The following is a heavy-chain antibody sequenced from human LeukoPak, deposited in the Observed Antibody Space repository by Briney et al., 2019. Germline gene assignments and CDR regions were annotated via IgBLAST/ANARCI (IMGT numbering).Heavy chain of an antibody. V-gene: IGHV4-4*02. Sequence: SETLSLTCTVSGASISSTNWWNWVRQPPGKGLEWIGEIYYSGSTKYNPSLMSRITISVDKSKNQISLRLSSVTAADTAVYYCGRFYIDSSGVIGDYWGRGTLITVST. CDR1: GASISSTNW. J-gene: IGHJ4*02. CDR3: GRFYIDSSGVIGDY. CDR2: IYYSGST. D-gene: IGHD3-22*01.